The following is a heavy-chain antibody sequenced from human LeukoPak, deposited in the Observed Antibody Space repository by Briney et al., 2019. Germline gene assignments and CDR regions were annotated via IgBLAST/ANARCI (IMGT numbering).Heavy chain of an antibody. CDR2: IYYSGST. J-gene: IGHJ5*02. CDR3: ARDLEGYCSGGSCYSHWFDP. Sequence: SETLSLTCTVSGGSISSYYWSWIRQPPGKGLEWLGYIYYSGSTNYNPSLKSRVTISVDTSKNQFSLKLSSVTAADTAVYYCARDLEGYCSGGSCYSHWFDPWGQGTLVTVSS. V-gene: IGHV4-59*01. CDR1: GGSISSYY. D-gene: IGHD2-15*01.